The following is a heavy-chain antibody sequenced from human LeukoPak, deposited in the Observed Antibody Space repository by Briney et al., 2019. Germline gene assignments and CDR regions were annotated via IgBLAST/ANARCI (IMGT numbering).Heavy chain of an antibody. Sequence: PGGSLRLSYAASGLTFSSYSMNWVRQAPGKGLEWVSYISSSSGTIYYADSVKGRFTISRDNAKNSLYLQMNSLRAEDTAVYYCARDMMFGYFDYWGQGTLVTVSS. CDR2: ISSSSGTI. J-gene: IGHJ4*02. D-gene: IGHD3/OR15-3a*01. CDR1: GLTFSSYS. V-gene: IGHV3-48*04. CDR3: ARDMMFGYFDY.